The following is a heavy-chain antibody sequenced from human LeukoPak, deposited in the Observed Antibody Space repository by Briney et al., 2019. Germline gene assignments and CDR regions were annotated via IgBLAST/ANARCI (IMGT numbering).Heavy chain of an antibody. D-gene: IGHD5-24*01. V-gene: IGHV1-8*01. Sequence: ASVKVSCKASGYTFTSYDINWVRQATGQGLEWMGWMNPNSGNTGYAQKFQGRVSMTRNTSISTAYMELSSLRSEDTAVYYCARARRKEMATLYAFDIWGQGTMVTVSS. CDR2: MNPNSGNT. CDR3: ARARRKEMATLYAFDI. J-gene: IGHJ3*02. CDR1: GYTFTSYD.